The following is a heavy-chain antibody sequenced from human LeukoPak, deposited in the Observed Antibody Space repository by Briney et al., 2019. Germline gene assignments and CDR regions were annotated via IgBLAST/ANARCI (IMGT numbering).Heavy chain of an antibody. V-gene: IGHV5-51*01. CDR3: ARYVDTGYYYYGMDV. D-gene: IGHD5-18*01. CDR1: GYSFTSYW. CDR2: IYPGDSDT. J-gene: IGHJ6*02. Sequence: TPGESLKIPCKGSGYSFTSYWIGWVRQMPGKGLEWMGIIYPGDSDTRYSPSFQGQVTISADKSISTAYLQWSSLKASDTAMYYCARYVDTGYYYYGMDVWGQGTTVTVSS.